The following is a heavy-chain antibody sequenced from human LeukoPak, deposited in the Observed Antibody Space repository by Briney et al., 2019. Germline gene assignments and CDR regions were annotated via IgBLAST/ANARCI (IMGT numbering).Heavy chain of an antibody. CDR3: ARDLRDCSSTSCFYYYYYGMDV. V-gene: IGHV1-2*06. CDR1: GYTFTGYY. Sequence: GASVTVSCTASGYTFTGYYMHWVRQAPGQGLEWMGRINPNSGGTNYAQKFQGRVTMTRDTSISTAYMELSRLRSDDTAVYYCARDLRDCSSTSCFYYYYYGMDVWGQGTTVTVSS. J-gene: IGHJ6*02. D-gene: IGHD2-2*01. CDR2: INPNSGGT.